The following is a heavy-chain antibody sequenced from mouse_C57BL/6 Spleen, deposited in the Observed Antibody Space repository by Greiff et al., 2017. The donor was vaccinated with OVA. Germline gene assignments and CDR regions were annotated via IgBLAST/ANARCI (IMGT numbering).Heavy chain of an antibody. J-gene: IGHJ2*01. CDR1: GYAFSSSW. D-gene: IGHD1-1*01. Sequence: QVQLQQSGPELVKPGASVKISCKASGYAFSSSWMNWVKQRPGKGLEWIGRIYPGDGDTNYNGKFKGKATLTADKSSSIAYMQLSSLTSEDSAVYYCARNGNYFDYWGQGTTLTVSS. CDR3: ARNGNYFDY. V-gene: IGHV1-82*01. CDR2: IYPGDGDT.